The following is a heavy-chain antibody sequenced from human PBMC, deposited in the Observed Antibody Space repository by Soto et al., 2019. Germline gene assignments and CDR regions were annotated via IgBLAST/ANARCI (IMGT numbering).Heavy chain of an antibody. CDR3: VRDYGSSWYTPFGY. CDR1: GYTFTSYD. D-gene: IGHD6-13*01. CDR2: MNPNSGNT. V-gene: IGHV1-8*01. Sequence: ASVKVSCKASGYTFTSYDTNWVRQATGQGLEWMGWMNPNSGNTGYAQKFQGRVTMTRNISISTAYMELSSLRTDDTAVYYCVRDYGSSWYTPFGYWGQGTLVTVSS. J-gene: IGHJ4*02.